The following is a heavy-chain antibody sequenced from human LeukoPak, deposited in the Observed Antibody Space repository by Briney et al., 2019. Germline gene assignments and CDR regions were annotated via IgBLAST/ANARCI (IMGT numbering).Heavy chain of an antibody. CDR2: IYSGGST. D-gene: IGHD6-13*01. CDR3: AKGLSTPYSSSWFKLYYYYGMDV. Sequence: GGSLRLSCAASGFTVSGNFMSWVRQAPGKGLDWVSVIYSGGSTYYADSVKGRFTISRDNSKNTLYLQMNSLRAEDTAVYYCAKGLSTPYSSSWFKLYYYYGMDVWGQGTTVTVSS. V-gene: IGHV3-53*01. J-gene: IGHJ6*02. CDR1: GFTVSGNF.